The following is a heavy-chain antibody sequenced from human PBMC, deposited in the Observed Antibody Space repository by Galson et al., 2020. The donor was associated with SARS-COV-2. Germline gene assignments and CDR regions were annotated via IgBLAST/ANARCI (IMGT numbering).Heavy chain of an antibody. CDR3: AKDLAINSGYDL. CDR2: IYSGGST. J-gene: IGHJ4*02. D-gene: IGHD5-12*01. Sequence: GGSLRLSCAASGFTVSSNYMSWVRQAPGKGLEWVSVIYSGGSTYYADSVKGRFTISRDNSKNTLYLQMNSLRAEDTAVYYCAKDLAINSGYDLWGQGTLVTVSS. CDR1: GFTVSSNY. V-gene: IGHV3-53*01.